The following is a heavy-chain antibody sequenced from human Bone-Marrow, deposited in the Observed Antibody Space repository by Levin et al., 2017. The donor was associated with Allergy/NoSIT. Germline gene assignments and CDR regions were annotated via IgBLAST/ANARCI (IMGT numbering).Heavy chain of an antibody. J-gene: IGHJ4*02. CDR3: ARGPYSNGPN. Sequence: GESLKISCAASGFTFSDYYMSWIRQAPGKGLEWISYISSSGSTKYYADSVKGRFTISRDNAKNSLYLQMNSLRAEDTAVYYCARGPYSNGPNWGQGTLVTVSS. D-gene: IGHD4-11*01. CDR1: GFTFSDYY. V-gene: IGHV3-11*01. CDR2: ISSSGSTK.